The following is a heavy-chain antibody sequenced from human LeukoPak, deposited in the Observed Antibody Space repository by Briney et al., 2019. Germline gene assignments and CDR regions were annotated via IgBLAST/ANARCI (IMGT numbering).Heavy chain of an antibody. D-gene: IGHD3-3*01. J-gene: IGHJ6*02. V-gene: IGHV1-2*02. CDR1: QYTFTPYY. Sequence: GASVKLSYNPPQYTFTPYYMHWVRQSPRQGLEWMGWINPNSGGTNYAQKFQGRVTMTRDTSISTAYMDLSRLRSDDTAVYYCAGKVDFWSGPPVYGMDVWGQGTTVTVSS. CDR2: INPNSGGT. CDR3: AGKVDFWSGPPVYGMDV.